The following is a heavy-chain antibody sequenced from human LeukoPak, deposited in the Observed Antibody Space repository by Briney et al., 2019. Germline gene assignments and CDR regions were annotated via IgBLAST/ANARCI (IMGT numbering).Heavy chain of an antibody. J-gene: IGHJ4*02. D-gene: IGHD6-13*01. Sequence: ASVKVSCKASGYTFTSYGISWVRQAPGQGLEWMGWINTNTGNPTYAQGFTGRFVFSLDTSVSTAYLQISSLKAEDTAVYYCARRRHSRPVDYWGQGTLVTVSS. CDR3: ARRRHSRPVDY. V-gene: IGHV7-4-1*02. CDR1: GYTFTSYG. CDR2: INTNTGNP.